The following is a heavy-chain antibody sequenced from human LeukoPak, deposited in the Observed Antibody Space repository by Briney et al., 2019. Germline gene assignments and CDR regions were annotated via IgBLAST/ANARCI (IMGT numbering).Heavy chain of an antibody. Sequence: PGGSLRLSCAASGFTFSSYAMSWVRQAPGKGLEWVSAISGSGGSTYYADSVKGRYTISRDNSKNTLYLQMNSLRAEDTAVYYCAKGLTAVAGKSPFDYWGQGTLVTVSS. CDR2: ISGSGGST. D-gene: IGHD6-19*01. CDR3: AKGLTAVAGKSPFDY. J-gene: IGHJ4*02. CDR1: GFTFSSYA. V-gene: IGHV3-23*01.